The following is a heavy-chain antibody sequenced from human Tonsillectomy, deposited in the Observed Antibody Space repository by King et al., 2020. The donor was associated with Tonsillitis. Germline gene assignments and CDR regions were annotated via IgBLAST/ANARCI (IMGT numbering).Heavy chain of an antibody. D-gene: IGHD7-27*01. CDR2: ISYDGSSK. V-gene: IGHV3-33*05. CDR3: VSPVSLKTATGEDYYYGMDV. CDR1: GFTLSDYG. J-gene: IGHJ6*02. Sequence: VQLVESGGGVVQPGRSLRLSCAASGFTLSDYGMHWVRQAPGKGLEGVAVISYDGSSKYYADSVQGRFTISRDNSKNTLSLQMKSLRAEDTAVYDCVSPVSLKTATGEDYYYGMDVWGQGTTVTVSS.